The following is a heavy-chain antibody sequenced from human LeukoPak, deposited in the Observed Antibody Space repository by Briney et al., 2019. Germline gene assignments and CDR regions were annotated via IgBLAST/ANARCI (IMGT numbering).Heavy chain of an antibody. CDR1: GFSFSTSW. D-gene: IGHD1-1*01. CDR3: ARDGDSWNDFDH. V-gene: IGHV3-7*01. Sequence: PGGSLGLSCVASGFSFSTSWMTWVRQAPGKGLEWVANIRKDGREIHYADSLKGRFTISRDNTKNSLFLQMNSLRAEDTGVYYCARDGDSWNDFDHWGQGTLVTVSS. J-gene: IGHJ4*02. CDR2: IRKDGREI.